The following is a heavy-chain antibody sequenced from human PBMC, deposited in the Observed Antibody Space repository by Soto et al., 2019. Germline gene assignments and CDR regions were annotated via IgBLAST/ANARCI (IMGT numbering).Heavy chain of an antibody. D-gene: IGHD6-6*01. CDR3: ARDPRTARASAMDV. CDR2: VWYDGSNG. V-gene: IGHV3-33*01. Sequence: GGSLRLSCAASGFIFSKFGMHRVRQAPGKGMVWVAGVWYDGSNGVSADSVKGRFTISRDNSKNTLYLQMTSLRAEDTAVYYCARDPRTARASAMDVCGQGTTVTVSS. CDR1: GFIFSKFG. J-gene: IGHJ6*02.